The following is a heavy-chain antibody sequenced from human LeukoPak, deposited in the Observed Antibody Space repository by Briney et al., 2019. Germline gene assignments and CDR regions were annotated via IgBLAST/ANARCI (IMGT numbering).Heavy chain of an antibody. CDR2: INWNGGST. CDR3: ASGGIYYGAAFDF. V-gene: IGHV3-20*04. CDR1: GFTFDDYG. D-gene: IGHD1-26*01. Sequence: RGSLRLSCAASGFTFDDYGMSWVRQAPGKGLEWVSGINWNGGSTGYADSVEGRFTISRDNAKNSLYLQMNSLRAEDTALYYCASGGIYYGAAFDFWGQGTLVTVSS. J-gene: IGHJ4*02.